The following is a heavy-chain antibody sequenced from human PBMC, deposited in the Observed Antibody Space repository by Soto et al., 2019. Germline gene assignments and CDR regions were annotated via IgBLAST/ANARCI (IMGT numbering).Heavy chain of an antibody. Sequence: ASVKVSCKVSGYTLTELSMHWVRQAPGKGLEWMGGFDPEDGETIYAQKFQGRVTMTEDTSTDTAYMELSSLRSEDTAVYYCATDHVLVPAAIPYYYYYGMDFWGQGTTVTVSS. CDR3: ATDHVLVPAAIPYYYYYGMDF. CDR2: FDPEDGET. V-gene: IGHV1-24*01. CDR1: GYTLTELS. J-gene: IGHJ6*02. D-gene: IGHD2-2*01.